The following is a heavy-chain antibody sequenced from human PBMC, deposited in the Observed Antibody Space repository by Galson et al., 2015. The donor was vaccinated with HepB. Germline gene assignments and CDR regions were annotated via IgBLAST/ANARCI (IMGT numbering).Heavy chain of an antibody. CDR2: ISYDGSNK. D-gene: IGHD2-2*01. CDR3: ARERIYCSSTSCYVGGFDP. Sequence: LRLSCAASGFTFRSYAMHWVRQAPGTGLEWVAVISYDGSNKYYADSVKGRFTISRDNSKNTLYLQMNSLRAEDTAAYYCARERIYCSSTSCYVGGFDPWGQGTLVTVSS. V-gene: IGHV3-30-3*01. J-gene: IGHJ5*02. CDR1: GFTFRSYA.